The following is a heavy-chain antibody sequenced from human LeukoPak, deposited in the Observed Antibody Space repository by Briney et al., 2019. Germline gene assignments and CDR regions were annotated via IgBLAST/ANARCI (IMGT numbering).Heavy chain of an antibody. CDR1: GFTFDDYA. J-gene: IGHJ4*02. CDR3: ARGESSSWYD. V-gene: IGHV3-9*01. Sequence: GRSLRLSCAASGFTFDDYAMHWVRQAPGKGLEWVSGISWNSGSIGYADSVKGRFTISRDNAKNSLYLQMNSLRAEDTAVYYCARGESSSWYDWGQGTLVTVSS. D-gene: IGHD6-13*01. CDR2: ISWNSGSI.